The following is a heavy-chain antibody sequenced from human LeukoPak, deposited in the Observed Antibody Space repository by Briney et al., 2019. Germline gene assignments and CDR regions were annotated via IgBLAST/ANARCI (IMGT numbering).Heavy chain of an antibody. V-gene: IGHV4-38-2*02. Sequence: SETLSLTCTVSGYSISSGYYWGWIRQPPGKGLEWIGSIYHSGSTYYHPSLKSRVTISVDTSKNQFSLKLSSVTAADTAVYYCASIVVVPAAKRGDAFDIWGQGTMVTVSS. J-gene: IGHJ3*02. CDR3: ASIVVVPAAKRGDAFDI. D-gene: IGHD2-2*01. CDR1: GYSISSGYY. CDR2: IYHSGST.